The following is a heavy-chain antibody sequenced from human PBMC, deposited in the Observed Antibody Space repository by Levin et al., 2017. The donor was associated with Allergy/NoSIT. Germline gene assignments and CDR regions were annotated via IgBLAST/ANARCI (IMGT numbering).Heavy chain of an antibody. D-gene: IGHD1-26*01. CDR1: GGTFSNYT. J-gene: IGHJ3*02. Sequence: PGESLKISCRPSGGTFSNYTISWVRQAPGQGLEWMGRIIPILGIANYAQNFQDRVTITADKSTSTAYMELSSLSSEDTAVYYCARDFRIAGATGTFDIWGQGTMVTVSS. CDR2: IIPILGIA. CDR3: ARDFRIAGATGTFDI. V-gene: IGHV1-69*04.